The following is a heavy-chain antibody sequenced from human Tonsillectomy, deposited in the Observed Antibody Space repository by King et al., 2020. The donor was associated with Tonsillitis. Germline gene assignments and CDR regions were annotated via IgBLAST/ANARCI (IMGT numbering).Heavy chain of an antibody. J-gene: IGHJ4*02. D-gene: IGHD6-13*01. Sequence: VQLVQSGAELKKPGSSVKVSCKASGDTFSKDAISWVRLAPGQGLEWMGGIIPIFGAPNYAQKFKGRVIITADESTSTAYMELSSLRSEDTAVYYCARAVAYSSSWYAYFDSWGQGTLVTVSS. CDR3: ARAVAYSSSWYAYFDS. CDR1: GDTFSKDA. V-gene: IGHV1-69*01. CDR2: IIPIFGAP.